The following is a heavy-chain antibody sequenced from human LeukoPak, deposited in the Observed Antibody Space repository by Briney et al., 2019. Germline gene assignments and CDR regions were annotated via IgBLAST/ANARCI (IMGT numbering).Heavy chain of an antibody. V-gene: IGHV3-30*03. D-gene: IGHD3-10*01. Sequence: GGSLRLSCTASGFTFINYGMHWVRQAPGKGLEWVAAMRYDGTNKYYADSVKGRFTISRDTSKNTLYLQMNSLRPEDTAVYSGGGYFDYWGQGALVTVSS. CDR2: MRYDGTNK. J-gene: IGHJ4*02. CDR1: GFTFINYG. CDR3: GGYFDY.